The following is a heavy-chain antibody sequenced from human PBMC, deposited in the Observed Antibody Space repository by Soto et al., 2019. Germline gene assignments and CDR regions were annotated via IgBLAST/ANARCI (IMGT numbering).Heavy chain of an antibody. CDR1: GFTVSSNY. Sequence: PGGSLRLSCAASGFTVSSNYMSWVRQAPGKGLEWVSVIYSGGTTYYADSVKGRFTISRDNSKNTLYLQMNSLRAEDTAVYYCARDKPGYYPCLDYWGQGTLVTVSS. J-gene: IGHJ4*02. CDR3: ARDKPGYYPCLDY. V-gene: IGHV3-53*01. CDR2: IYSGGTT. D-gene: IGHD3-9*01.